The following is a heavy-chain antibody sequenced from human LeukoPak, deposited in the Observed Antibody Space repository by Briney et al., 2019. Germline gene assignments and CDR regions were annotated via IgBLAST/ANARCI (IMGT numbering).Heavy chain of an antibody. J-gene: IGHJ4*02. Sequence: SETLSLTCSVSGGSISSYYWSWIRQPPGKGLEWIGHIYYTGSINYNPSLKSRVTISVDTSKNQFSLKLSSVTAADTAVYYCARGARWNDYWGQGTLVTVSS. CDR2: IYYTGSI. CDR1: GGSISSYY. D-gene: IGHD4-23*01. V-gene: IGHV4-59*01. CDR3: ARGARWNDY.